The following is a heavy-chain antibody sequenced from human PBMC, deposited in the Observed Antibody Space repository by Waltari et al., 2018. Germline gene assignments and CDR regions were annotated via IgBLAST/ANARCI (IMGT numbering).Heavy chain of an antibody. CDR2: IKIQNDGGTT. V-gene: IGHV3-15*01. Sequence: EVQMVASGGGSVKPGDSPRRPCVASGFGVTAAWLTRVRQAPGKGLEWVGRIKIQNDGGTTDFAASVRGRFSISRDDSQNMVFLQMNSLRVEDTALYYCTTLDAPWGGWGHGTLVTVSS. CDR3: TTLDAPWGG. D-gene: IGHD7-27*01. CDR1: GFGVTAAW. J-gene: IGHJ4*01.